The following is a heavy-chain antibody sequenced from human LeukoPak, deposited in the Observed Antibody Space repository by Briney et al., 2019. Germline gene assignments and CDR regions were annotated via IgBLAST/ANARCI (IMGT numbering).Heavy chain of an antibody. D-gene: IGHD3-10*01. V-gene: IGHV1-69*13. CDR2: IIPIFGTA. CDR3: VRDRAPLARYYYGMDV. J-gene: IGHJ6*02. CDR1: GGTFSSYA. Sequence: ASVKVSCKASGGTFSSYAISWVRQAPGQGLEWMGGIIPIFGTANYAQKFQGRVTITADESTSTAYMELSSLRSEDTAVYYCVRDRAPLARYYYGMDVWGQGTTVTVSS.